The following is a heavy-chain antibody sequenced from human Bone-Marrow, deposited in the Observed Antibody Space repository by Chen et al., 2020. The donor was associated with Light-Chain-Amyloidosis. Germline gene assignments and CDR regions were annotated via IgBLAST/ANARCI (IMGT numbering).Heavy chain of an antibody. CDR1: GGSIASGGYY. D-gene: IGHD2-15*01. CDR2: VYHSGTT. Sequence: QVRLQESGPGLVKPSQTLSLTCTVSGGSIASGGYYWNWIRQFPGKDLEWIGYVYHSGTTYCRPSLESRVTMSRDASRNQFSLRLSSVTAADTAVYYCARGVAGTEGLDFWGQGILVTVSS. J-gene: IGHJ4*02. CDR3: ARGVAGTEGLDF. V-gene: IGHV4-31*03.